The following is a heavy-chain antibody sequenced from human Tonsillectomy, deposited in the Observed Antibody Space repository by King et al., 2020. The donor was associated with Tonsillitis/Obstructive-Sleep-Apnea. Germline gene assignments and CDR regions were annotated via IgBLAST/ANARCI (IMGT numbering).Heavy chain of an antibody. V-gene: IGHV4-61*01. D-gene: IGHD2-21*01. CDR3: TREFRFHCGGDCYRGWFDP. CDR1: GGSVSSSSYY. J-gene: IGHJ5*02. CDR2: VYYNGIT. Sequence: VQLQESGPGLVMPSETLSLTCTVSGGSVSSSSYYWTWIRQPPGKGLEWIGYVYYNGITNYDPSLKIRVTISVDTSENQFSLKLNSVTAADSAVYYCTREFRFHCGGDCYRGWFDPWGQGTLVTVSP.